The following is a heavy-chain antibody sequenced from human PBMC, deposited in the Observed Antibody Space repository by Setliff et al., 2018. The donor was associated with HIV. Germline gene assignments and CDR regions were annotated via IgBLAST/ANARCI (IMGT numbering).Heavy chain of an antibody. J-gene: IGHJ6*03. D-gene: IGHD1-7*01. CDR1: GHTFTNYD. CDR2: INPNSSDT. Sequence: ASVKVSCKPSGHTFTNYDIHWLRRASGQGLEWMGWINPNSSDTNYAQKFQGRVTMTRDTSISTGYMDLSRLRADGTAVYYCARGRRNYFYYYYYYRDVWGKGTTVTVSS. V-gene: IGHV1-2*02. CDR3: ARGRRNYFYYYYYYRDV.